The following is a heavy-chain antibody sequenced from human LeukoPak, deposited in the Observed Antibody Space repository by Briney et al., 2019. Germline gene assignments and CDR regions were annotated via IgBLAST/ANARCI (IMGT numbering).Heavy chain of an antibody. Sequence: ASVKVSCKASGGTFSSYAISWVRQAPGQGLEWMGGIIPIFGTANYAQKFQGRVTITADESTSTAYMELSSLRSEDTAVYYCARERVEYSSSSALDYWGQGTLVTVSS. D-gene: IGHD6-6*01. CDR1: GGTFSSYA. CDR3: ARERVEYSSSSALDY. J-gene: IGHJ4*02. V-gene: IGHV1-69*13. CDR2: IIPIFGTA.